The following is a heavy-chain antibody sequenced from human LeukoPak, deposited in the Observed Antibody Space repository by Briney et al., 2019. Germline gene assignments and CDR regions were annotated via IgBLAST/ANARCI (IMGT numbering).Heavy chain of an antibody. CDR2: MHNSGTI. CDR1: GDSVSSYY. CDR3: VRDWEGFNFDI. J-gene: IGHJ3*02. Sequence: PSETLSLTCTVSGDSVSSYYWSWIRRPPGEGLEWIAYMHNSGTISYNPSLRTRVTMSVDTSKSQFSLNLRSVTAADTAVYYCVRDWEGFNFDIWGQGTKVTVSS. D-gene: IGHD1-26*01. V-gene: IGHV4-59*02.